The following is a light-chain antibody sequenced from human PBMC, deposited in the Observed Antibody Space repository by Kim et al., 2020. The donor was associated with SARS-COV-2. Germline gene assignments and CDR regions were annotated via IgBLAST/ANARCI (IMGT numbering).Light chain of an antibody. Sequence: VSPGQTATITWSGDRLGHKYACWYQQNPGQAPVLVIYQDSKRPSGIPERVSGSNSGNTAALTISETQAMDEADYYCQAWDSSHVLFGGGTQLTVL. J-gene: IGLJ2*01. CDR1: RLGHKY. CDR2: QDS. V-gene: IGLV3-1*01. CDR3: QAWDSSHVL.